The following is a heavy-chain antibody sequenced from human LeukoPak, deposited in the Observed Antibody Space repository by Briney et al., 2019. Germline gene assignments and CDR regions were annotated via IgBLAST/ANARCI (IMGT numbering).Heavy chain of an antibody. V-gene: IGHV4-39*01. CDR3: ARRALGILTLTLGAFDI. D-gene: IGHD3-9*01. CDR2: IYYSGST. CDR1: GGSISSSSYY. Sequence: SETLSLTCTVSGGSISSSSYYWGWIRQPPGKGLEWIGSIYYSGSTYYNPSLKSRVTISVDTSKNQFSLKLSSVTASDTAVYYCARRALGILTLTLGAFDIWGQGTMVTVSS. J-gene: IGHJ3*02.